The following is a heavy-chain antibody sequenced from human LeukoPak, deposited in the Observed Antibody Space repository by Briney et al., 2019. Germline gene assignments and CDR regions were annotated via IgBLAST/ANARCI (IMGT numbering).Heavy chain of an antibody. CDR1: GLTFSGSA. CDR3: TRLGSSGWHKYFDY. D-gene: IGHD6-19*01. Sequence: GGSLKLSCAASGLTFSGSAMHWVRQASGKGLEWVGRIRSKANSYATAYAASVKGRFTISRDDSKNTAYLRMNSLKTEDTAVYYCTRLGSSGWHKYFDYWGQGTLVTVSS. CDR2: IRSKANSYAT. V-gene: IGHV3-73*01. J-gene: IGHJ4*02.